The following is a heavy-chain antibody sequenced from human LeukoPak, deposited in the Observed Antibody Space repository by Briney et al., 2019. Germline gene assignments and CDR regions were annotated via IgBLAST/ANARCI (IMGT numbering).Heavy chain of an antibody. D-gene: IGHD6-19*01. Sequence: GGSLRLSCAASGFTFSSYAMSWVRQAPGKGLEWVSAISGSGGSTYYADSVKGRFTISRDNSKNTLYLQMNSLRAEDTAVYYCANKMVRWLVPERDYWGQGTLVTVSS. V-gene: IGHV3-23*01. CDR3: ANKMVRWLVPERDY. CDR1: GFTFSSYA. CDR2: ISGSGGST. J-gene: IGHJ4*02.